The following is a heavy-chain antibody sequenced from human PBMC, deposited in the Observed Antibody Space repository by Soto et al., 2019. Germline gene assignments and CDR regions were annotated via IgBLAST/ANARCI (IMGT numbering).Heavy chain of an antibody. Sequence: QVQLQQWGAGLLKHSETLSLTCAVYGGSFSGYYWSWIRQPPGKGLEWIGEINHSGSTNYNPSLKSRVTISVDTSKNQFSLKLSSVTAADTAVYYCARMRGYYGSGSYYKDYYYYGMDVWGQGTTVTVSS. CDR3: ARMRGYYGSGSYYKDYYYYGMDV. CDR2: INHSGST. J-gene: IGHJ6*02. D-gene: IGHD3-10*01. V-gene: IGHV4-34*01. CDR1: GGSFSGYY.